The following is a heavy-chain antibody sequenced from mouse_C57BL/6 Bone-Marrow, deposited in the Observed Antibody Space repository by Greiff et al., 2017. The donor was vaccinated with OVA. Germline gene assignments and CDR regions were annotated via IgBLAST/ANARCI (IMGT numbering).Heavy chain of an antibody. V-gene: IGHV1-50*01. CDR2: IDPSDSYT. Sequence: QVQLQQSGAELVKPGASVKLSCKASGYTFTSYWMQWVKQRPGQGLEWIGEIDPSDSYTNYNQKFKGKATLTVDTSSSTAYMQLSSLTSEDSAVYYCARYEEGNWGGLGYWGQGTSVTVSS. CDR1: GYTFTSYW. D-gene: IGHD4-1*01. CDR3: ARYEEGNWGGLGY. J-gene: IGHJ4*01.